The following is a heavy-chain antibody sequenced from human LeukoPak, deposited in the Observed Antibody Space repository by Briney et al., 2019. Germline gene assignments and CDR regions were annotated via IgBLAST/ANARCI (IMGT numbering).Heavy chain of an antibody. V-gene: IGHV3-48*03. Sequence: GGSLRLSCAASGFTFSSYEMNWVRQAPGKGLEWVSYISSSGSTIYYADSVKGRFTISRDNSKNTLYLQMNSLRAEDTAVYYCAKHPLIGIAAAGTPPGYFDLWGRGTLVTVSS. CDR2: ISSSGSTI. CDR3: AKHPLIGIAAAGTPPGYFDL. J-gene: IGHJ2*01. CDR1: GFTFSSYE. D-gene: IGHD6-13*01.